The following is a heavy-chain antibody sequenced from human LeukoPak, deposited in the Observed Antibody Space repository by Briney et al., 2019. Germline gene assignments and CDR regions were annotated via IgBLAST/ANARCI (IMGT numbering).Heavy chain of an antibody. V-gene: IGHV3-21*06. CDR1: GFTFSSYT. CDR3: ARDSPPIAVATFDY. D-gene: IGHD6-19*01. J-gene: IGHJ4*02. Sequence: PGGSLRLSCAVSGFTFSSYTMNWVRQAPGKGLEWVSSLSSSGRYIYYADSVKGRFTISRDNAKNPVYLQMNSLRAEDTAVYYCARDSPPIAVATFDYWGQGTLVTVSS. CDR2: LSSSGRYI.